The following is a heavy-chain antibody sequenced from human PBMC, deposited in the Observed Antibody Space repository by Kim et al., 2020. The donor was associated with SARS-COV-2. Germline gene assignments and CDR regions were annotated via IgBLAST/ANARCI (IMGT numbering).Heavy chain of an antibody. Sequence: SETLSLTCGVSGDSISTEMYAWTWIRQPPGKGLDWIGYIFQTGDTDYNPSLKSRVTLSVDRSKNQFSLNLMSVTAADTAVYYCARGVRSGWNYHVDSRG. J-gene: IGHJ5*01. CDR1: GDSISTEMYA. D-gene: IGHD1-7*01. CDR2: IFQTGDT. V-gene: IGHV4-30-2*01. CDR3: ARGVRSGWNYHVDS.